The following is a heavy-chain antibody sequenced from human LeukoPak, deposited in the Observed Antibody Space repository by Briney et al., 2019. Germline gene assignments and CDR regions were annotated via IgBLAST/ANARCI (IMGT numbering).Heavy chain of an antibody. Sequence: SETLSLTCTVSGGSISSYYWSWIRQPPGKGLEWIGYIYYSGSTNYNPSLKSRVTISVDTSKNQFSLKLSSVTAADTAVHYCARDLRSGNAFDIWGQGTMVTVSS. CDR1: GGSISSYY. J-gene: IGHJ3*02. V-gene: IGHV4-59*01. D-gene: IGHD1-26*01. CDR2: IYYSGST. CDR3: ARDLRSGNAFDI.